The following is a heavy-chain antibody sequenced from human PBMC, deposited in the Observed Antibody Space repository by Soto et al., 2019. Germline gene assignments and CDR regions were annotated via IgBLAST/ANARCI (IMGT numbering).Heavy chain of an antibody. CDR1: GYTFTSYG. J-gene: IGHJ3*02. CDR3: GRDLTRTYDFWRGYIRPEAFDI. D-gene: IGHD3-3*01. CDR2: ISAYNGNT. Sequence: GASVKVSCKASGYTFTSYGISWVRQAPGQGLEWMGWISAYNGNTNYAQKLQGRVTMTTDTSTSTAYMELRSLRSDDTAVYYCGRDLTRTYDFWRGYIRPEAFDIWGQGTMVTVSS. V-gene: IGHV1-18*01.